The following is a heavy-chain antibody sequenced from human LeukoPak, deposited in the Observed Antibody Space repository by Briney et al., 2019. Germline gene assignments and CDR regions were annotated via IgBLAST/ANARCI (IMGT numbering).Heavy chain of an antibody. Sequence: ASVKVSCKASGGTFSSYAISWVRQAPGQGLEWTGWISAYNGNTNYAQKLQGRVTMTTDTSTSTAYMELRSLRSDDTAVYYCARGIAANFDYWGQGTLVTVSS. CDR3: ARGIAANFDY. CDR2: ISAYNGNT. J-gene: IGHJ4*02. D-gene: IGHD6-25*01. CDR1: GGTFSSYA. V-gene: IGHV1-18*01.